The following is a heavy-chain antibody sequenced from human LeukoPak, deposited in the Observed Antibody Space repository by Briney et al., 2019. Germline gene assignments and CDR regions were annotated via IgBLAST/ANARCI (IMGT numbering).Heavy chain of an antibody. J-gene: IGHJ4*02. V-gene: IGHV5-51*01. CDR3: ARLLGYCSGGSCYPNY. D-gene: IGHD2-15*01. Sequence: GESLKISCKGSGYSFTSYWIGWVRQMPGKGLEWMGIIYPGDSDTRYSPPFQGQVTISADKSISTAYLQWSSLKASDTAMYYCARLLGYCSGGSCYPNYWGQGTLVTVSS. CDR1: GYSFTSYW. CDR2: IYPGDSDT.